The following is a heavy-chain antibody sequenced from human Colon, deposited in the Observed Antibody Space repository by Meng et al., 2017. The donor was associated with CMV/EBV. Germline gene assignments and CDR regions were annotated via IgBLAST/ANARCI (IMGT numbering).Heavy chain of an antibody. J-gene: IGHJ6*02. CDR2: ISGSGGST. V-gene: IGHV3-23*01. Sequence: GESLKISCAASGFTFSSYAMSWVRQAPGKGLEWVSAISGSGGSTYYADSVRGRFTISRDISNNTLFLQLSSLRADDTALYYCAKASSNFPYYSMDVWGQGTPVTVSS. CDR1: GFTFSSYA. D-gene: IGHD4-11*01. CDR3: AKASSNFPYYSMDV.